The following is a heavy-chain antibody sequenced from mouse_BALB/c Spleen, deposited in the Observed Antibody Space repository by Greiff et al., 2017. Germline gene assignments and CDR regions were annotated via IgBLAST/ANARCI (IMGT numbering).Heavy chain of an antibody. Sequence: VQLQQSGAELVKPGASVKLSCTASGFNIKDTYMHWVKQRPEQGLEWIGRIDPANGNTKYDPKFQGKATITADTSSNTAYLQLSSLTSEDTAVYYCARRGAYYRYDDAMDYWGQGTSVTVSS. D-gene: IGHD2-14*01. J-gene: IGHJ4*01. CDR1: GFNIKDTY. V-gene: IGHV14-3*02. CDR2: IDPANGNT. CDR3: ARRGAYYRYDDAMDY.